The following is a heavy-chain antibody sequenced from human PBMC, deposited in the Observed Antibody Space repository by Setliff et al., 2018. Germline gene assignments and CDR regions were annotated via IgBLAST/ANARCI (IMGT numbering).Heavy chain of an antibody. V-gene: IGHV1-2*02. D-gene: IGHD4-17*01. Sequence: ASVKVSCKASGYTFTGYFIHWVRQAPGQGLEWMGWINPNSGGTNYAQKFQGRVTMTRDTSVSTAYMELSRLRSDDPAVYSCARSRLYGGWFDPWGQGTLVTVSS. J-gene: IGHJ5*02. CDR2: INPNSGGT. CDR3: ARSRLYGGWFDP. CDR1: GYTFTGYF.